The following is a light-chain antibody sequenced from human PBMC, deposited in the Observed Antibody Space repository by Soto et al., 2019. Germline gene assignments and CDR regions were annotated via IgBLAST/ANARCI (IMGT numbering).Light chain of an antibody. Sequence: QLVLTQSPSASASLGTSVKLTCTLSSGHSSYAISWHQQQPEKGHRYLMKLNNDGSHTKGDGIPDRFSGSSSGAERYLIISSLQSEDDADYCCQTWDTGIRVFGGGTKLTVL. J-gene: IGLJ2*01. CDR3: QTWDTGIRV. CDR2: LNNDGSH. CDR1: SGHSSYA. V-gene: IGLV4-69*01.